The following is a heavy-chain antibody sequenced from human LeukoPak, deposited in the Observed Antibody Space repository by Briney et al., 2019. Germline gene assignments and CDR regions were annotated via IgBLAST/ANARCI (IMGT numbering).Heavy chain of an antibody. V-gene: IGHV1-2*02. Sequence: ASVKVSCKASGYIFTDYYMHWVRQAPGQGLEWMGWINPNSGGTNSAQKFQGRVTMTRDTSISTAYMELSSLTSDDTAVYYCGLVTSGNWWFDPWGQGTLVTVSS. CDR3: GLVTSGNWWFDP. D-gene: IGHD2-21*02. CDR1: GYIFTDYY. J-gene: IGHJ5*02. CDR2: INPNSGGT.